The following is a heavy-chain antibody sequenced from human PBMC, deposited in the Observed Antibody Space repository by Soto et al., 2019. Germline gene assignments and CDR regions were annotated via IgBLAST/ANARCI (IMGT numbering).Heavy chain of an antibody. V-gene: IGHV3-30*04. Sequence: QVQLVESGGCVVQPGRSLRLSCAASGFTFSTHAMHWVPQAPGKGLEWVAVISDHGGTTYYADSGKGRFTISRDNSKNTMNLQMNSLRTEDTAVYYCAREHYAEPPGYFDYWGKGTLVTFSS. D-gene: IGHD4-17*01. CDR2: ISDHGGTT. CDR3: AREHYAEPPGYFDY. CDR1: GFTFSTHA. J-gene: IGHJ4*02.